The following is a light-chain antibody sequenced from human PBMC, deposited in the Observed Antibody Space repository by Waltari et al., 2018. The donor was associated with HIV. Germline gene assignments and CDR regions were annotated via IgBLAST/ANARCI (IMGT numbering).Light chain of an antibody. J-gene: IGLJ1*01. CDR1: SSDIGIYNV. V-gene: IGLV2-23*02. Sequence: QSALTQPASVSGSPGQSITLSCTGTSSDIGIYNVVSWYQQHPNIAPKLLIYEVSKRPSGVSARFSASKSGNTASLTISGLQADDEADYYCCSYAASSTSPMVFGTGTKVTVL. CDR2: EVS. CDR3: CSYAASSTSPMV.